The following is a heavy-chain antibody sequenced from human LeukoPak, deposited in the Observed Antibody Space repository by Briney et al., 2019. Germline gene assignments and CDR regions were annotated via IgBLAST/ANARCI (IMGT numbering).Heavy chain of an antibody. Sequence: GGTLRLSCAASGITFSSYGMSWVRQAPGKGLEWVSAISTTGGSTYYADSVKGRFTISRDNSKNTLYLQMNSLRAEDTAVYYCAKDWGKQQLVYWGQGTLVTVSS. V-gene: IGHV3-23*01. D-gene: IGHD6-13*01. CDR1: GITFSSYG. J-gene: IGHJ4*02. CDR3: AKDWGKQQLVY. CDR2: ISTTGGST.